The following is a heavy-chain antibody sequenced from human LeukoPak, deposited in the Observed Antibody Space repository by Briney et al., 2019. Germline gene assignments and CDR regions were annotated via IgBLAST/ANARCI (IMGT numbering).Heavy chain of an antibody. D-gene: IGHD6-6*01. CDR2: ISSSSSYM. CDR3: VGTIASRGSEY. V-gene: IGHV3-21*01. J-gene: IGHJ4*02. CDR1: GFTFSSYS. Sequence: PGGSLRLSCAASGFTFSSYSMNWVRQAPGKGLEWVSSISSSSSYMYYADSVKGRFTVSRDNAKNTVYLQMNNLRVDDTAMYYCVGTIASRGSEYWGQGAQVTVSS.